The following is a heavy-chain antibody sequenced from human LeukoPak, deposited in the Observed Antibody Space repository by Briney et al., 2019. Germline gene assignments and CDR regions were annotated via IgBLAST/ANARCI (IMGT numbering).Heavy chain of an antibody. V-gene: IGHV5-10-1*01. Sequence: GESLKISCKGSGYSFTSYWISWVRQMPGKGLEWMGRIDPSDSYTNYSPSFQGHVTISADKPISTAYLQWSSLKASDTAMYYCARHEAYYDILTATYYYYGMDVWGKGTTVTVSS. CDR1: GYSFTSYW. D-gene: IGHD3-9*01. CDR2: IDPSDSYT. J-gene: IGHJ6*04. CDR3: ARHEAYYDILTATYYYYGMDV.